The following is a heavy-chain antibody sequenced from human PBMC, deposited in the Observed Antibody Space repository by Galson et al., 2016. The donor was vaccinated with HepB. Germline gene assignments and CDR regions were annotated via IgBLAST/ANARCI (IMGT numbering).Heavy chain of an antibody. CDR2: TSNLVDST. Sequence: SLRLSCAASGFIFSSSVMSWVRQAPGKGLEWVLVTSNLVDSTYYADSVKGRFTISRDNSRNTLYLKMNSLRAEDTAVYYCAKASGYSNTWLSFWGQGTLVTVSS. CDR3: AKASGYSNTWLSF. J-gene: IGHJ4*02. CDR1: GFIFSSSV. D-gene: IGHD6-13*01. V-gene: IGHV3-23*01.